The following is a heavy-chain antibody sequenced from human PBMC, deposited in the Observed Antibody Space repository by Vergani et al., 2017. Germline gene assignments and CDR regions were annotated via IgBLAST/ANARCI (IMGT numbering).Heavy chain of an antibody. Sequence: QVQLVESGGGVVQPGRSLRLSCAASGFTFNQYGMYWVRQAPGKGLEWVAVTWYDGNNKQYADSVKGRLTISRDNSKSTMYLQMNSLRDEDTGVYYCARDLRLHDNRFDPWGQGTLVTVSS. D-gene: IGHD1-14*01. V-gene: IGHV3-33*01. CDR3: ARDLRLHDNRFDP. CDR1: GFTFNQYG. CDR2: TWYDGNNK. J-gene: IGHJ5*02.